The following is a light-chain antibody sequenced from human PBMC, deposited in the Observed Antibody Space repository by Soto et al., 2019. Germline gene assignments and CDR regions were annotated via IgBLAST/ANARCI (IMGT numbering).Light chain of an antibody. V-gene: IGLV2-14*01. CDR3: SSYTSSSTRV. CDR1: CSDVGGYNY. CDR2: DVS. Sequence: QSALSQPASVSGSPGQSITISCTGTCSDVGGYNYVSWYQQHPGKAPKLMIYDVSNRPSGVSNRFSGSKSGNTASLTISGLQADDEADYYCSSYTSSSTRVFGTGTKVTVL. J-gene: IGLJ1*01.